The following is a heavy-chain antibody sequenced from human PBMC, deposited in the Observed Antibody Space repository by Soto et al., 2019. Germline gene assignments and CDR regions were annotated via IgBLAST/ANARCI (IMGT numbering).Heavy chain of an antibody. CDR2: ISYDGSNK. CDR1: GFTFSSYA. Sequence: GGSLRLSCAASGFTFSSYAMHWVRQAPGKGLEWVAVISYDGSNKYYADSVKGRFTISRDNSKNTLYLQMNSLRAEDTAVYYSAREPVDIVAKIKPYYYGMDVWGQGTTVTVSS. V-gene: IGHV3-30-3*01. J-gene: IGHJ6*02. D-gene: IGHD5-12*01. CDR3: AREPVDIVAKIKPYYYGMDV.